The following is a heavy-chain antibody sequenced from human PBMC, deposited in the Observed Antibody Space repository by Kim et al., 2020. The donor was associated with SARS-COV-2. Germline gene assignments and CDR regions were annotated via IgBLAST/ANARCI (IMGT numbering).Heavy chain of an antibody. CDR2: IYYSGST. Sequence: SETLSLTCTVSGGSISSYYWSWIRQPPGKGLEWIGYIYYSGSTNYNPSLKSRVTISVDTSKNQFSLKLSSVTAADTAVYYCARDRNFDWFRSWAFDIWGQGTMVTVSS. CDR3: ARDRNFDWFRSWAFDI. V-gene: IGHV4-59*13. D-gene: IGHD3-9*01. CDR1: GGSISSYY. J-gene: IGHJ3*02.